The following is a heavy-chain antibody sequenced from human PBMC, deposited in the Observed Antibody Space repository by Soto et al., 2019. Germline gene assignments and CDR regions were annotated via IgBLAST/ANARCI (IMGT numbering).Heavy chain of an antibody. CDR1: GYTFTSYA. Sequence: QVQLVQSGAEVKKPGAAVKVSCKASGYTFTSYAMHWVRQAPGQRLEWMGWSNAGNGNTKYSQKFQGRVTITRDTSASTAYMELSSLRSEDTAVYYCARAPYTRPAALYFDLWGRGTLVTASS. CDR2: SNAGNGNT. CDR3: ARAPYTRPAALYFDL. V-gene: IGHV1-3*01. J-gene: IGHJ2*01. D-gene: IGHD2-2*01.